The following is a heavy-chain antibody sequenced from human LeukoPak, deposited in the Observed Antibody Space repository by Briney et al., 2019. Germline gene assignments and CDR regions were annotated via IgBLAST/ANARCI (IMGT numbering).Heavy chain of an antibody. CDR1: GGSFSGYY. D-gene: IGHD6-25*01. V-gene: IGHV4-34*01. CDR3: ARQKRRGFAPFDP. Sequence: PSETLSLTCAVSGGSFSGYYWSWIRQPPGKGLEWIGEINHSGSTNYNPSLKSRVTISVDTSKNQFSLKLSSVTAADTAVYYCARQKRRGFAPFDPWGQGTLVTVSS. CDR2: INHSGST. J-gene: IGHJ5*02.